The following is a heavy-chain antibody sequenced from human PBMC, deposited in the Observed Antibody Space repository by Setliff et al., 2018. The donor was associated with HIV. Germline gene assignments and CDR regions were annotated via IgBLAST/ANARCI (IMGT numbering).Heavy chain of an antibody. CDR1: GGSISNYY. J-gene: IGHJ4*02. CDR2: ISYTGST. Sequence: SETLSLTCTVSGGSISNYYWSWLRQPPGKGLEWIGYISYTGSTNYNPSLKSRVTTSVDNSRNTLYLQMSSLRADDTAVYYCARVVVVIGSQDYFDYWGQGMLVTVSS. V-gene: IGHV4-59*01. D-gene: IGHD2-21*01. CDR3: ARVVVVIGSQDYFDY.